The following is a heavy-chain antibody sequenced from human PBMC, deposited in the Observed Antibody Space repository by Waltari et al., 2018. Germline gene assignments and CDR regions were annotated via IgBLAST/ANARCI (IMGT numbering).Heavy chain of an antibody. CDR1: GFTFSSYA. V-gene: IGHV3-23*01. Sequence: EVQLLESGGGLVQPGGSLRLSCAASGFTFSSYAMSWVRQDPGKGVEGVSASRGSGGSTYDADSVKGRFTISRDNSKNTLYLQMNSLRAEDTAVYYCAKDTSYGSGTIDYWGQGTLVTVSS. J-gene: IGHJ4*02. D-gene: IGHD3-10*01. CDR2: SRGSGGST. CDR3: AKDTSYGSGTIDY.